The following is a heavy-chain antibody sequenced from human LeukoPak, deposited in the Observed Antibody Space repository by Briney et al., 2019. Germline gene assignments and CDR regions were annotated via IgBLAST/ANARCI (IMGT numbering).Heavy chain of an antibody. CDR1: GFTFSSYG. V-gene: IGHV3-30*18. J-gene: IGHJ4*02. Sequence: GGSLRLSCAASGFTFSSYGMRWVRQAPGKGLEWVAVISYDGSNKYYADSVKGRFTISRDNSKNTLYLQMNSLRAEDTAVYYCAKERLKAVAASNFDYWGQGTLVTVSS. CDR2: ISYDGSNK. D-gene: IGHD6-19*01. CDR3: AKERLKAVAASNFDY.